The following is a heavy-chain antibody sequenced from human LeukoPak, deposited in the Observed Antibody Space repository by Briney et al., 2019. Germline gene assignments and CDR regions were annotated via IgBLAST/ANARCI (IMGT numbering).Heavy chain of an antibody. D-gene: IGHD3-10*01. CDR3: ARDHQWFGTYNWFDP. V-gene: IGHV4-59*01. CDR1: GGSISSYY. J-gene: IGHJ5*02. Sequence: SETLSLTCTVSGGSISSYYWSWIRQPPGKGLEWIGYIYCSGSTNYNPSLKSRVTISVDTSKNQFSLKLSSVTAADTAVYYCARDHQWFGTYNWFDPWGQGTLVTVSS. CDR2: IYCSGST.